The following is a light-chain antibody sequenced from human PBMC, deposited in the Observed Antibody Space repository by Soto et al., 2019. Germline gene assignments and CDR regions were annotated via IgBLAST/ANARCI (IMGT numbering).Light chain of an antibody. Sequence: SYELTQPPSVSVAPGQTARITCGGNNIGSKSVHWHQQKPGQAPVLVVYDDNARPSGIPERFSGSNSGNTATLTISRVEAGDEADYYCQVWDSSSDVVFGGGTKLTVL. CDR2: DDN. CDR1: NIGSKS. J-gene: IGLJ2*01. CDR3: QVWDSSSDVV. V-gene: IGLV3-21*02.